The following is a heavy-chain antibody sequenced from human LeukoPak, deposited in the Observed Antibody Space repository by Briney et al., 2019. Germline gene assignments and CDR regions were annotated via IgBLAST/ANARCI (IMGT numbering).Heavy chain of an antibody. Sequence: SETLSLTCTVSGGSISSSSYYWGWIRQPPGKGLEWIGSIYYSGSTYYNPSLKSRFTISVDTSKNQFSLKLSSVTAAATAVYYCARLDYGDYRGAFDYWGQGTLVTVSS. J-gene: IGHJ4*02. CDR1: GGSISSSSYY. CDR3: ARLDYGDYRGAFDY. CDR2: IYYSGST. V-gene: IGHV4-39*01. D-gene: IGHD4-17*01.